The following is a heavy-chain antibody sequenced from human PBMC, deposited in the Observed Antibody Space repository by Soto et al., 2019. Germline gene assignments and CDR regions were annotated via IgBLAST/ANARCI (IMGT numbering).Heavy chain of an antibody. CDR1: GGSTSSTSYY. J-gene: IGHJ4*02. CDR3: ARLGGWEVLRVGYYFDY. Sequence: QLQLQESGPGLVKPSETLSLTCTVSGGSTSSTSYYWGWIRQPPGKGLEWIGSIYYSGTTYYNPSLKSRVTISVDTSKNQFSLKLSSVTAADTAVYYCARLGGWEVLRVGYYFDYWGQGTLVTVSP. CDR2: IYYSGTT. V-gene: IGHV4-39*01. D-gene: IGHD1-26*01.